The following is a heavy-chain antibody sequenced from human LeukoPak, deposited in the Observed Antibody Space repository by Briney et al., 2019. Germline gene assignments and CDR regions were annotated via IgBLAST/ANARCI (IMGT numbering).Heavy chain of an antibody. Sequence: SVKVSCTASGGTFSSYAISWVRQAPGQGLEWMGRIIPILGIANYAQKFQGRVTITADKSTSTAYMELSSLRSEDTAVYYCARVGVAAAGPYFDYWGQGTLVTVSS. CDR1: GGTFSSYA. V-gene: IGHV1-69*04. CDR3: ARVGVAAAGPYFDY. J-gene: IGHJ4*02. D-gene: IGHD6-13*01. CDR2: IIPILGIA.